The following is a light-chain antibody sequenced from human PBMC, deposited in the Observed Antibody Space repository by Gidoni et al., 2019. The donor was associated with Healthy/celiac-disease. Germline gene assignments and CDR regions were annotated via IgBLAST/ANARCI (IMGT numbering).Light chain of an antibody. J-gene: IGKJ4*01. CDR2: ASS. V-gene: IGKV1-39*01. CDR3: QQSYSTPLT. CDR1: QSISSY. Sequence: DSQMTKSPSSMSASVGDRVTITRRASQSISSYLNWYQQKPGKAPKLLFYASSSVQSGVPSRFSGSGSGKDSTLTISSLQPEYFATYYCQQSYSTPLTFGGGTKVEIK.